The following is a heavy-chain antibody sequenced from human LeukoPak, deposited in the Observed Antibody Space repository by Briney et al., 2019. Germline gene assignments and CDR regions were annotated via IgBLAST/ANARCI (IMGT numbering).Heavy chain of an antibody. CDR1: GDSISSYY. J-gene: IGHJ4*02. V-gene: IGHV4-59*12. CDR3: ARGRLVSSQPFDY. D-gene: IGHD6-6*01. CDR2: MYDSGST. Sequence: SETLSLTCTVSGDSISSYYCSWIRQTPGKGLEWIGYMYDSGSTNYNPSLKSRVTMSIDTSKNQFSLKLSSVTAADTAVYYCARGRLVSSQPFDYWGQGTLVTVSS.